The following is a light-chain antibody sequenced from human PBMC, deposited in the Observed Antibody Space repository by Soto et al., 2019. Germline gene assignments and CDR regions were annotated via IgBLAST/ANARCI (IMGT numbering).Light chain of an antibody. CDR1: QSIDSD. Sequence: IMRTQSPANVSVFPGERATLSCRASQSIDSDLAWYQQKPGHVPRLLIYGASTRATGVPARFSGSGSGTEFTLSIISLQSDDFAVYYCQQYSHWRTFGPGTKVEIK. V-gene: IGKV3-15*01. J-gene: IGKJ1*01. CDR3: QQYSHWRT. CDR2: GAS.